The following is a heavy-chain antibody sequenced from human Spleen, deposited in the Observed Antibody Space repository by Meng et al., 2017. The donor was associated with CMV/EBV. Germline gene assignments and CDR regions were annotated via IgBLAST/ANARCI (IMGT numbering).Heavy chain of an antibody. J-gene: IGHJ6*02. CDR3: AKDHGSYYDILTGYVAPSYGMDV. V-gene: IGHV3-30*02. CDR1: GFTFSSYG. D-gene: IGHD3-9*01. CDR2: IRYDGSNK. Sequence: GESLKISCAASGFTFSSYGMHWVRQAPGKGLEWVAFIRYDGSNKYYADSVKGRFTISRDNSKNTLYLQMNSLRAEDTPVYYCAKDHGSYYDILTGYVAPSYGMDVWGLRTTVTVSS.